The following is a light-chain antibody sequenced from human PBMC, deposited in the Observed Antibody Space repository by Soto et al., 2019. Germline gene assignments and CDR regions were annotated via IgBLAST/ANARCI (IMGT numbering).Light chain of an antibody. CDR3: QQLYVYPHT. V-gene: IGKV1-9*01. Sequence: GDKVTITCRASQGSSSSLAWYQQKPGKAPKLLIYTASSLQSGVPSRFSGGGSGTHFTLTISSLQPEDSATYYCQQLYVYPHTFGQGTKLEIK. CDR2: TAS. J-gene: IGKJ2*01. CDR1: QGSSSS.